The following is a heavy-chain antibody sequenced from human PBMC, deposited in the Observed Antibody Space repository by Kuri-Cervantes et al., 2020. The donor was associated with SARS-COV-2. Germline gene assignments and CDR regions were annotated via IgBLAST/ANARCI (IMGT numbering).Heavy chain of an antibody. CDR2: IIPIFGTA. CDR3: AGLGDCSGGSCYYYYYGMDV. Sequence: SVKVSCQASGGTFSSYAISWVRQAPGQGLEWMGGIIPIFGTANYAQKCQGRVTITADESTSTAYMELSSLRSEDTAVYYCAGLGDCSGGSCYYYYYGMDVWGQGTTVTVSS. J-gene: IGHJ6*02. V-gene: IGHV1-69*13. D-gene: IGHD2-15*01. CDR1: GGTFSSYA.